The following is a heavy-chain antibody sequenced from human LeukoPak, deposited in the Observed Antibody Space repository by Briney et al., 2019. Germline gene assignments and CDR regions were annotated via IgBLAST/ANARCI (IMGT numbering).Heavy chain of an antibody. CDR1: GGSISSGGYY. V-gene: IGHV4-30-2*01. J-gene: IGHJ6*03. D-gene: IGHD2-2*01. CDR3: ARGIGYCSSTSCYHMDV. CDR2: IYHSGST. Sequence: SETPSLTCTVSGGSISSGGYYWSWIRQPPGKGLEWIGYIYHSGSTYYNPSLKSRVTISVDRSKNQFSLKLSSVTAADTAVYYCARGIGYCSSTSCYHMDVWGKGTTVTVSS.